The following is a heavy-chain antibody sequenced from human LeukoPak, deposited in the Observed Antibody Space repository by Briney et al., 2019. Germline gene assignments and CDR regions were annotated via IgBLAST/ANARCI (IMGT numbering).Heavy chain of an antibody. CDR3: ARGVTTRTLFDY. V-gene: IGHV4-39*07. CDR2: IYYSGST. D-gene: IGHD4-17*01. J-gene: IGHJ4*02. Sequence: SSETLSLTCTVSGDSISSSSYYWGWIRQTPGKGLEWIGSIYYSGSTYYNPSLKSRVTISVDTSKNQFSLKLSSVTAADTAVYYCARGVTTRTLFDYWGQGTLVTVSS. CDR1: GDSISSSSYY.